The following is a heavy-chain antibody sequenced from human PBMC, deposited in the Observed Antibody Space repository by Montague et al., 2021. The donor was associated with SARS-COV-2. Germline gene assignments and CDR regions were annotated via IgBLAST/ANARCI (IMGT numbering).Heavy chain of an antibody. J-gene: IGHJ6*02. Sequence: PALVKPTKTLTLTCTFSGFSRSTSGMCMTWIRQPPGKALEWLARIDWDGDKYYNTSLKSRLTISKDTSKNLVVLTMTNMDPVDTATYYCARGPSDTYYYNGMDVWGRGTTVTVSS. V-gene: IGHV2-70*11. CDR3: ARGPSDTYYYNGMDV. CDR2: IDWDGDK. CDR1: GFSRSTSGMC.